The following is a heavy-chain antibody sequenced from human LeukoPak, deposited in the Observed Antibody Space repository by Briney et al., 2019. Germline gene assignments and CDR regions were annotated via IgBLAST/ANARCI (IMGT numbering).Heavy chain of an antibody. J-gene: IGHJ4*02. CDR2: IYSGGST. V-gene: IGHV3-53*01. CDR1: GFTVSSNY. CDR3: ARVEYSYGGFDY. Sequence: GGSLRLSCAASGFTVSSNYMSWVRQAPGTGLEWVSVIYSGGSTYYADSVKGRFTISIDNSKNTLYLQMNSLRAEDTAVYYCARVEYSYGGFDYWGQGTLVTVSS. D-gene: IGHD5-18*01.